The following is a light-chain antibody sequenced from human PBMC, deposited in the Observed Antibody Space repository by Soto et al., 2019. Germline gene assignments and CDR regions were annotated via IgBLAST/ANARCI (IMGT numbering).Light chain of an antibody. CDR1: SSDVGGYNY. CDR3: SSYTTSTIVV. V-gene: IGLV2-14*01. J-gene: IGLJ2*01. CDR2: DVS. Sequence: QSVLTQPVSVSGSPGQSITISCTGTSSDVGGYNYVSWYQQHPGKAPRLMIYDVSYRPSGVSNRFSGSKSGNTASLTISGLQAEDEADYYCSSYTTSTIVVFGGGTQLTVL.